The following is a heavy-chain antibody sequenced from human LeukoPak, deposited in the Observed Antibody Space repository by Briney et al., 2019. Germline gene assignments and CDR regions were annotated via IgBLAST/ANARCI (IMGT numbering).Heavy chain of an antibody. CDR3: ARDYDDSAFDI. J-gene: IGHJ3*02. D-gene: IGHD3-16*01. CDR2: MNPNSGNT. V-gene: IGHV1-8*01. CDR1: GYTFTSYD. Sequence: ASVKVSCKASGYTFTSYDINWVRQATGQGLEWMGWMNPNSGNTGYAQKFQGRVTMTRDTSTSTVYMELSSLRSEDTAVYYCARDYDDSAFDIWGQGTMVTVSS.